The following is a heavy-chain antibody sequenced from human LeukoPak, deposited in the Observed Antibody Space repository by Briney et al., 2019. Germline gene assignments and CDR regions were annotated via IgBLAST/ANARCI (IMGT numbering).Heavy chain of an antibody. D-gene: IGHD2-15*01. CDR1: GYTFTNYD. CDR2: MNPNSGNT. Sequence: ASVKVSCKASGYTFTNYDINWVRPASGQGLEWMGWMNPNSGNTGYAQKFQGRVTVTRNTSISTAHMELSSLRSEDTAVYYCARNTRGNYFDYWGQGTLVTVSS. J-gene: IGHJ4*02. CDR3: ARNTRGNYFDY. V-gene: IGHV1-8*01.